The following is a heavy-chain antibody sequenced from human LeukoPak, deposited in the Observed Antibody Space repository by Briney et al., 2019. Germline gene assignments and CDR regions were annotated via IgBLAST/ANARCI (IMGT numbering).Heavy chain of an antibody. D-gene: IGHD7-27*01. V-gene: IGHV3-23*01. J-gene: IGHJ3*02. CDR1: AFTFSSYA. CDR3: AKVDRTGLDAFDI. CDR2: ISGSGDST. Sequence: GGSLRLSCAASAFTFSSYAMSWVRQAPGKGLEWVSGISGSGDSTYYADSVKGRFTISRDNSKNTLYLQMNSLRAEDTAVYYCAKVDRTGLDAFDIWAKGQWSPSLQ.